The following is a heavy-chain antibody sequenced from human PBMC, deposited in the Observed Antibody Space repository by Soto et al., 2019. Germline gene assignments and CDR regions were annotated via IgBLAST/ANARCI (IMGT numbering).Heavy chain of an antibody. D-gene: IGHD4-4*01. CDR3: ARDHFSKSDYYYYGMDV. V-gene: IGHV1-69*13. CDR1: GGTFSSYA. J-gene: IGHJ6*02. Sequence: SVKVSCKASGGTFSSYAISWVRQAPGQGLEWMGGIIPIFGTANYAQKFQGRVTITADESTSTAYMELSSLRSEDTAVYYCARDHFSKSDYYYYGMDVWGQGTTVTVSS. CDR2: IIPIFGTA.